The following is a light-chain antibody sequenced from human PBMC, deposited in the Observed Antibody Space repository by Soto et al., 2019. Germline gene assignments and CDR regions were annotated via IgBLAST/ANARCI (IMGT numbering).Light chain of an antibody. CDR2: SNN. V-gene: IGLV1-44*01. J-gene: IGLJ3*02. CDR1: SSNIGNNA. CDR3: VAWDESLNGWV. Sequence: QSVLTQPPSASGTPGQRVIISCSGSSSNIGNNAVNWFQQLPGTAPKLLIYSNNHRPSGVPDRFSGSKSGTSASLAISGLQSEDEADYYCVAWDESLNGWVFGGGTKVTVL.